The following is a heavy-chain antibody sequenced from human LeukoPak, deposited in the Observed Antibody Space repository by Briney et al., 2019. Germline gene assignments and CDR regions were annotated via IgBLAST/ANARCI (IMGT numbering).Heavy chain of an antibody. Sequence: PGGSLRLSCAASGFTFDDYAMHWVRQAPGKGLEWVSLISGDGSSTYYADSVKGRFTISRDSSKNSLYLQMNSLRTEDTALYYCAKDRTYYDFWSGYYDYYMDVWGKGTTVTVSS. D-gene: IGHD3-3*01. CDR3: AKDRTYYDFWSGYYDYYMDV. V-gene: IGHV3-43*02. J-gene: IGHJ6*03. CDR1: GFTFDDYA. CDR2: ISGDGSST.